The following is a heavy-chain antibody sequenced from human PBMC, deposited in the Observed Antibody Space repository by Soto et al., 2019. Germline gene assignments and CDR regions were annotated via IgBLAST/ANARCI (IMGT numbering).Heavy chain of an antibody. CDR2: IYYSGST. CDR3: ARSKWELSIDY. Sequence: SETLSLTCTVSGGSISSGDYYWSWIRQPPGKGPEWIGYIYYSGSTYYNPSLKSRVTISVDTSKNQFSLKLSSVTAADTAVYYCARSKWELSIDYWGQGTLVTVSS. J-gene: IGHJ4*02. CDR1: GGSISSGDYY. D-gene: IGHD1-26*01. V-gene: IGHV4-30-4*01.